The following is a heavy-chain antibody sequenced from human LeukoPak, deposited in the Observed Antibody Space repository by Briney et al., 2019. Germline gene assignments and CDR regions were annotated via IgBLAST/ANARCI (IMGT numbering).Heavy chain of an antibody. D-gene: IGHD3-22*01. V-gene: IGHV4-59*02. J-gene: IGHJ4*02. CDR1: GGSVSRSY. Sequence: SETLSLTCTVSGGSVSRSYWNWIRQPPGKGLEWIGHIFDSGRTDYNPSLRSRATISLDTSKTQFSLKVSSVTAADTAVYYCATGVDPVKMRFWGQGTLVTVSS. CDR3: ATGVDPVKMRF. CDR2: IFDSGRT.